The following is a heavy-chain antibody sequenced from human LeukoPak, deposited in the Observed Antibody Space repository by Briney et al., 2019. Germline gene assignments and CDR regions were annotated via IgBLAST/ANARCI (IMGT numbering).Heavy chain of an antibody. CDR3: ARDRSGDNWFDP. D-gene: IGHD3-10*01. J-gene: IGHJ5*02. CDR1: GGTFSSYA. V-gene: IGHV1-69*01. CDR2: IIPIFGTA. Sequence: AVKVSCKASGGTFSSYAISWVRLAPGQGLEWMGGIIPIFGTANYAQKFQGRVTITADESTSTAYMELSSLRSEDTAEYYCARDRSGDNWFDPWGQGTLVTVSS.